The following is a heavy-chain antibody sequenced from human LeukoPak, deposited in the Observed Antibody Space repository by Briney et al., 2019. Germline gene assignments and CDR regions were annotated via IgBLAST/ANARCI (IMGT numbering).Heavy chain of an antibody. J-gene: IGHJ4*02. D-gene: IGHD6-6*01. Sequence: GRSLRLSSAASGFTFDDYAMHWVRQAPGKGLEWVSGISWNSGSIGYADSVKGRFTISRDNAKNSLYLQMNSLRAEDTALYYCATSSSSSSWGFDYWGQGTLVTVSS. V-gene: IGHV3-9*01. CDR2: ISWNSGSI. CDR3: ATSSSSSSWGFDY. CDR1: GFTFDDYA.